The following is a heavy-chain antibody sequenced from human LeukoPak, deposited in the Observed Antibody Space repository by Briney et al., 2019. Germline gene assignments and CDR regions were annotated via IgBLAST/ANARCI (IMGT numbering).Heavy chain of an antibody. J-gene: IGHJ4*02. CDR2: TYYRSKWYN. V-gene: IGHV6-1*01. CDR1: GDSVSSNSAA. Sequence: SQTLSLTCAISGDSVSSNSAAWNWIRQSPSRGLEWLGRTYYRSKWYNDYAVSVKSRITINPDTSKNQFSLQLNSVTPEDTAVYYCARDLGEGGYYDSSGYYLLNYFDYWGQGTLVTVSS. D-gene: IGHD3-22*01. CDR3: ARDLGEGGYYDSSGYYLLNYFDY.